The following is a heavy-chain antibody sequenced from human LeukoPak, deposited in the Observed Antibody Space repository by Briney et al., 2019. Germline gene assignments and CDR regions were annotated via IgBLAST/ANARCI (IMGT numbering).Heavy chain of an antibody. J-gene: IGHJ3*02. D-gene: IGHD2-15*01. V-gene: IGHV4-59*01. CDR2: IYYSGST. CDR1: GGSISSYY. CDR3: ASQPRYCSGGSCSDAFDI. Sequence: SETLSLTCTVSGGSISSYYWSWIRQPPGKGLEWIGYIYYSGSTNYNPSLKSRVTISVDASKNQFSLKLSSVTAADTAVYYCASQPRYCSGGSCSDAFDIWGQGTMVTVSS.